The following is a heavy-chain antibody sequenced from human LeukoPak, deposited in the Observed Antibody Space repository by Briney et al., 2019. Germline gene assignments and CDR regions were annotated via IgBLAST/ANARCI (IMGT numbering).Heavy chain of an antibody. CDR1: GGSFSGYY. J-gene: IGHJ4*02. D-gene: IGHD5-18*01. CDR2: INHSGST. V-gene: IGHV4-34*01. CDR3: ARGGIQLWFTLLN. Sequence: KPSETLSLTCAVYGGSFSGYYWSWIRQPPGKGLEWIGEINHSGSTNYNPSLKSRVTISVDTSKNQFSLKLSSVTAADTAVYYCARGGIQLWFTLLNWGQGTLVTVSS.